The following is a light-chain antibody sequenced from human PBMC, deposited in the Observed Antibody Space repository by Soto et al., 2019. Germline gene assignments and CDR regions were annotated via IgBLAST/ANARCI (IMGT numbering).Light chain of an antibody. V-gene: IGLV2-14*03. CDR3: SSYTTSNTRQIA. J-gene: IGLJ1*01. CDR2: DVT. CDR1: SSDVGGYNY. Sequence: QSALTQPASVSRVPRQGITISCTRTSSDVGGYNYVSWYQHHPGKAPKLIIYDVTNRPSGVSNPFSGSKSGNTASLTISGLQPEDEADYYCSSYTTSNTRQIAFGTGTKVTVL.